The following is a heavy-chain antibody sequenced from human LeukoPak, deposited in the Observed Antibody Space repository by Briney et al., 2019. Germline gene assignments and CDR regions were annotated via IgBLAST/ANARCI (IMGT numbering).Heavy chain of an antibody. CDR3: ARDLNV. J-gene: IGHJ6*02. Sequence: GGSLILSCAASGFTFSSYWMHWVRQAPGKGLVWVSGINSDGSSTTYADSVKGRFTISRDNAKNTLYLQMNSLRAEDTAVYYCARDLNVWGQGTTVTVSS. V-gene: IGHV3-74*01. CDR2: INSDGSST. CDR1: GFTFSSYW.